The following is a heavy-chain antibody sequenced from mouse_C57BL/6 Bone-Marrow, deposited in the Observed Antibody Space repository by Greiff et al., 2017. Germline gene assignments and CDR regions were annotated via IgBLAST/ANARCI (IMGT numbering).Heavy chain of an antibody. CDR3: ARRSLDY. CDR1: GFTIKNTY. V-gene: IGHV14-3*01. CDR2: IDPANGNT. J-gene: IGHJ2*01. Sequence: EVKLVESVAELVRPGASVKLSCTASGFTIKNTYMHWVKQRPEQGLEWIGRIDPANGNTKYAPKFQGKATITADTSSNTAYLPLSSLTSEDTAIYYCARRSLDYWGQGTTLTVSS.